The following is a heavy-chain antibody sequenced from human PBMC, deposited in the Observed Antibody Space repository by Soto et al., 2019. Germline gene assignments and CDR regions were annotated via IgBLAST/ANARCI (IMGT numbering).Heavy chain of an antibody. V-gene: IGHV1-18*01. CDR2: ISAYNGNT. CDR3: ARVSSYYYDSSGYYAY. D-gene: IGHD3-22*01. J-gene: IGHJ4*02. Sequence: AXSVKVSCKASGYPFTSYGIIWVRQAPGQGLEWMGWISAYNGNTNYAQKLQGRVTMTTDTSTSTAYMELRSLRSDDTAVYYCARVSSYYYDSSGYYAYWGQGTLVTVSS. CDR1: GYPFTSYG.